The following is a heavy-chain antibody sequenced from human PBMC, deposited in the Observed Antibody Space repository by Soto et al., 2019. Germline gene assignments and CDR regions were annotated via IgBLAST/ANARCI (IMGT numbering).Heavy chain of an antibody. CDR1: GYSFSSYA. Sequence: ASVKVSCKASGYSFSSYAIHWVRQASGQGLEWMGWIHAGNGNTKYSQNFQGRVTISRDTSATTAYMELDSLRSEDTAVYYCARGVAFLDYWG. CDR2: IHAGNGNT. J-gene: IGHJ4*01. V-gene: IGHV1-3*01. D-gene: IGHD2-15*01. CDR3: ARGVAFLDY.